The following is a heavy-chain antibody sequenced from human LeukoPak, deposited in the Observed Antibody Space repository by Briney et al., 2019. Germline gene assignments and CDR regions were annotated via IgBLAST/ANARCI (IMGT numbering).Heavy chain of an antibody. V-gene: IGHV1-24*01. CDR1: GYALTDLA. CDR3: GTATDYEDSSGYSFDP. D-gene: IGHD3-22*01. Sequence: ASVKVSGKVPGYALTDLAIHWVRQAPGQGLQWMGGYDPEDEEVVYAQTFQGRLTMTEDTSTDTAYMELAGLTSEDTAIYYCGTATDYEDSSGYSFDPWGQGTLVTVSS. J-gene: IGHJ5*02. CDR2: YDPEDEEV.